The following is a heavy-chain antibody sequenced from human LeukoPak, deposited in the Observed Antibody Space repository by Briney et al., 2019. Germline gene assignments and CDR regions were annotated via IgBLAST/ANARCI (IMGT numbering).Heavy chain of an antibody. D-gene: IGHD3-10*01. J-gene: IGHJ4*02. V-gene: IGHV4-61*02. CDR3: AREMGGWGSWRVFDY. Sequence: SETLSLTCTVSGGSISSGSYYWSWIRQPAGKGLEWIGRIYTSGSTNCNPSLKSRVTISVDTSKNQFSLKLSSVTAADTAVYYCAREMGGWGSWRVFDYWGQGTLVTVSS. CDR2: IYTSGST. CDR1: GGSISSGSYY.